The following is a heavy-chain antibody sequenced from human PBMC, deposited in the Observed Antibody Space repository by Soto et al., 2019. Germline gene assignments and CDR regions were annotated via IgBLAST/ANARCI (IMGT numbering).Heavy chain of an antibody. CDR2: IYYSGTT. Sequence: PSETLSLTCSVSGGSISSTSYYWGWIRQPPGKGLEWIGDIYYSGTTYYNPSLKSRVTMSVDTSKNQFSLKLTSVTAVDTAVYYCARREMQGPIDHWGQGTLVTVSS. D-gene: IGHD1-26*01. CDR1: GGSISSTSYY. CDR3: ARREMQGPIDH. J-gene: IGHJ4*02. V-gene: IGHV4-39*07.